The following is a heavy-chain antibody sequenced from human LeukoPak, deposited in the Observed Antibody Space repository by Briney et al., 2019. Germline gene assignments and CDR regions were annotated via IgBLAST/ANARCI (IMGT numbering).Heavy chain of an antibody. CDR1: GFTFSSYW. D-gene: IGHD1-26*01. J-gene: IGHJ3*02. V-gene: IGHV3-7*01. CDR2: IKLDGSEK. Sequence: GGSLRLSCAASGFTFSSYWMTWVRQAPGKGLEWVANIKLDGSEKYYVDSVKGRFTISRDNAKSSLFLQMNSLRAEDTAVYYCARAPIGRAYAFDIWDQGTMVTVSS. CDR3: ARAPIGRAYAFDI.